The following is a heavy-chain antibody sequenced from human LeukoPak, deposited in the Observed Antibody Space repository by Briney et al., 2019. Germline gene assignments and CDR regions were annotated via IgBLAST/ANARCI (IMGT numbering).Heavy chain of an antibody. J-gene: IGHJ4*02. CDR3: VRGTGY. CDR1: GFTFSTYV. V-gene: IGHV3-64D*06. Sequence: HPGGSLRLSCSVSGFTFSTYVMHCVRQPPGKGLEYVSAISSNGDNTYYADSVKGRFTISRDNSKNTLYLQMSSLRADDTAVYYCVRGTGYWGQGTLVTVSS. CDR2: ISSNGDNT.